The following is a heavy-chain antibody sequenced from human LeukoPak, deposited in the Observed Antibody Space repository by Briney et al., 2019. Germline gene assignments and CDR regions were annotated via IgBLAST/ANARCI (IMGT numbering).Heavy chain of an antibody. D-gene: IGHD6-13*01. CDR1: GYTFTSYG. J-gene: IGHJ4*02. V-gene: IGHV1-18*01. CDR2: ISAYNGNT. Sequence: ASVKVSCKASGYTFTSYGISWVRQAPGQGLEWMGWISAYNGNTNYAQNLQGRVTMTTDTSTSTAYLELRSLRSDDTAVYYCARGPRGGSNWYILYWGQGTLVTVSS. CDR3: ARGPRGGSNWYILY.